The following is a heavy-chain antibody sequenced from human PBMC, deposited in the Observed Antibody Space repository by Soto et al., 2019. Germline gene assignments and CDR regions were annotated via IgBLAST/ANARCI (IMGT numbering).Heavy chain of an antibody. D-gene: IGHD3-10*01. CDR3: ARGELNGMDV. CDR1: GFTFSSYE. J-gene: IGHJ6*02. CDR2: ISSSGSTI. V-gene: IGHV3-48*03. Sequence: QRGGSLRLSCAASGFTFSSYEMNWVRQAPGKGLEWVSYISSSGSTIYYADSVKGRFTISRDNAKNSLYLQMNSLRAEDTAVYYCARGELNGMDVWGQGTTVTVSS.